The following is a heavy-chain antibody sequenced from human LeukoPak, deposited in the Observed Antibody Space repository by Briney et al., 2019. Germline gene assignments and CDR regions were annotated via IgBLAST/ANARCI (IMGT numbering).Heavy chain of an antibody. V-gene: IGHV3-21*04. CDR1: GFTFSSYS. CDR3: AREIAAAGIMNWFDP. Sequence: GGSLRLSCAASGFTFSSYSMNWVRQAPGKGLEWVSSISSSSSYIYYADSVKGRFTISRDNAKNTLYLQMNSLRADDTAVYYCAREIAAAGIMNWFDPWGQGTLVTVSS. D-gene: IGHD6-13*01. CDR2: ISSSSSYI. J-gene: IGHJ5*02.